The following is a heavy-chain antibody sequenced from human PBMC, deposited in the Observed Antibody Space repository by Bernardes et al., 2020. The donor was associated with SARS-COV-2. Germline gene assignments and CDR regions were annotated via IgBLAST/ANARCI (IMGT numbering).Heavy chain of an antibody. CDR1: GFTLSSYW. D-gene: IGHD6-19*01. CDR2: IHSDS. V-gene: IGHV3-74*01. CDR3: ARGYSSSPFWFDS. Sequence: GGSLRLSCAVSGFTLSSYWMHWVRQAPGEGLVWVSRIHSDSSYADSVKGRFTISRDNVKNTLYLQMNSLRAEDTAVYYCARGYSSSPFWFDSWGQGTLVTVSS. J-gene: IGHJ5*01.